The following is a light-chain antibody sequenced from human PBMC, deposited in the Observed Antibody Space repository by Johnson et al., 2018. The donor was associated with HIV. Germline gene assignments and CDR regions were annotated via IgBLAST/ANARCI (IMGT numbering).Light chain of an antibody. V-gene: IGLV1-51*01. J-gene: IGLJ1*01. CDR1: SSNIGRNY. Sequence: QSVLTQPPSVSAAPGQKVTISCSGSSSNIGRNYVSWYQQLPGTAPKLLIFDINKRPSGIPDRFSASKSGTSATLGITGLQTGDEADYYCGTWDSSLSAYVFGTGTKVTVL. CDR3: GTWDSSLSAYV. CDR2: DIN.